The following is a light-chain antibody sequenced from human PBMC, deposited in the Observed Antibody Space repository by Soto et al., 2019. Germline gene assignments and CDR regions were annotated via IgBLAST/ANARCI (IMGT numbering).Light chain of an antibody. Sequence: QSALTQPASVSGSPGQSITISCTGTSSDVGGYKYVSWYQQHPGKAPKLLIYEVTNRPSGVSNRFSGSKSGNTASVTISGLQAEDEADYYCSSYTSTNTQVFGNGTKVTVL. V-gene: IGLV2-14*03. CDR3: SSYTSTNTQV. CDR2: EVT. J-gene: IGLJ1*01. CDR1: SSDVGGYKY.